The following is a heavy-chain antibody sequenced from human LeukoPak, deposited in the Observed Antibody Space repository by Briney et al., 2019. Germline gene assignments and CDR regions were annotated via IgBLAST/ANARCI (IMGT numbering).Heavy chain of an antibody. Sequence: SVKVSCKASGGTFSSYTISWVRHAPGQGHEWMGRIIPILGIAKCAQKFQGRATITADKSTSTAYMELSSLRSEDTAVYYCARLIPSILVREDGDSYYHGMDVWGQGTTVTVSS. CDR2: IIPILGIA. J-gene: IGHJ6*02. V-gene: IGHV1-69*02. CDR1: GGTFSSYT. CDR3: ARLIPSILVREDGDSYYHGMDV. D-gene: IGHD3-22*01.